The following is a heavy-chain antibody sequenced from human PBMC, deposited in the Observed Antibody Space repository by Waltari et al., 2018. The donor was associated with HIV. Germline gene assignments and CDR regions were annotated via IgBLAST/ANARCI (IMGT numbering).Heavy chain of an antibody. CDR1: GFTFSSYW. CDR3: ARVYSSSSGRALDS. Sequence: EVQLVESGGGLVQPGGSLRLSCAASGFTFSSYWLRWVRQAPGKGREGVAKRKQDGSEKYYVDSGKGRFTMSRDNAKNSLYLQRNSPRAEDTAVYYCARVYSSSSGRALDSWGQGTLVTVSS. CDR2: RKQDGSEK. D-gene: IGHD6-19*01. V-gene: IGHV3-7*01. J-gene: IGHJ5*01.